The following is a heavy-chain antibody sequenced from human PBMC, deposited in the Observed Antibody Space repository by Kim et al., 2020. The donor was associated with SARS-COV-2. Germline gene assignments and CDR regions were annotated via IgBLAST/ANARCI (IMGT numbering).Heavy chain of an antibody. CDR2: IIPILGIA. Sequence: SVKVSCKASGGTFSSYAISWVRQAPGQGLEWMGRIIPILGIANYAQKFQGRVTITADKSTSTAYMELSSLRSEDTAVYYCASSYGSGSYFPYYYYMDVWGKGTTVTVSS. J-gene: IGHJ6*03. D-gene: IGHD3-10*01. CDR3: ASSYGSGSYFPYYYYMDV. V-gene: IGHV1-69*04. CDR1: GGTFSSYA.